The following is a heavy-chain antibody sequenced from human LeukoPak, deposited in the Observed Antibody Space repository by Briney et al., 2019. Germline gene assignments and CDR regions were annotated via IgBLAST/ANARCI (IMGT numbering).Heavy chain of an antibody. Sequence: GASVKVSSKASGGTFSSYAISWVRQAPGQGLEWMGGIIPIFGTANYAQKFQGRVTITTDESTSTAYMELSSLRSEDTAVYYCARDLFSPVTPGFDPWGQGTLVTVSS. J-gene: IGHJ5*02. CDR2: IIPIFGTA. CDR1: GGTFSSYA. V-gene: IGHV1-69*05. D-gene: IGHD4-23*01. CDR3: ARDLFSPVTPGFDP.